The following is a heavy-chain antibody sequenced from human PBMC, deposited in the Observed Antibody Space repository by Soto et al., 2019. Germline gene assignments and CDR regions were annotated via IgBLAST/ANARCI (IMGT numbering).Heavy chain of an antibody. CDR3: TRETVAGITGLDY. CDR2: ISVSDAFI. J-gene: IGHJ4*02. V-gene: IGHV3-23*01. Sequence: SGGDLVQPGGSLRLSCAASGFNVGAFAVNWVRQAPGKGLEWVSGISVSDAFIYYADSVRGRFSISRDASENILYLQMNSLRVDDTALYYCTRETVAGITGLDYWGPGTLVTVSS. D-gene: IGHD1-20*01. CDR1: GFNVGAFA.